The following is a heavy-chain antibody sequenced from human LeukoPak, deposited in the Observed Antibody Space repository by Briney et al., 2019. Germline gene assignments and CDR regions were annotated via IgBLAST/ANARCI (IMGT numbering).Heavy chain of an antibody. CDR2: IYYSGST. Sequence: SGTLSLTCTVSGGSISSSSYYWGWIRQPPGKGLEWIGSIYYSGSTYYNPSLKSRVTISVDTSKNQFSLKLSSVTAADTAVYYCARYRGSYQHFDYWGQGTLVTVSS. V-gene: IGHV4-39*07. CDR1: GGSISSSSYY. J-gene: IGHJ4*02. D-gene: IGHD1-26*01. CDR3: ARYRGSYQHFDY.